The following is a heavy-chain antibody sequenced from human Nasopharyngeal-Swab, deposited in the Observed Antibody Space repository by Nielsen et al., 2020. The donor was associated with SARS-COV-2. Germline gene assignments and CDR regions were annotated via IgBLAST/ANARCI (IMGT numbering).Heavy chain of an antibody. D-gene: IGHD3-9*01. CDR3: ARSLTGYYPYYYYYYMDV. Sequence: SETLSLTCTVSGGSISSGDYYWSWIRQPPGKGLEWIGYIYYSGSTNYNPSLKSRVTISVDTSKNQFSLKLSSVTAADTAVYYCARSLTGYYPYYYYYYMDVWGKGTTVTVSS. V-gene: IGHV4-61*08. CDR1: GGSISSGDYY. J-gene: IGHJ6*03. CDR2: IYYSGST.